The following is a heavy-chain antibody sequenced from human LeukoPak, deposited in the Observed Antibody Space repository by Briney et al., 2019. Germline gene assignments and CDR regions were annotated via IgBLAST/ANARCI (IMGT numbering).Heavy chain of an antibody. J-gene: IGHJ5*02. V-gene: IGHV4-34*01. D-gene: IGHD3-10*01. CDR1: GGSFSGYY. CDR2: INHSGST. CDR3: ARGLITMVRGQNWFDP. Sequence: SETLSLTCAVYGGSFSGYYWSWIRRPPGKGLEWIGEINHSGSTNYNPSLKSRVTISVDTSKNQFSLKLSSVTAADTAVYYCARGLITMVRGQNWFDPWGQGTLVTVSS.